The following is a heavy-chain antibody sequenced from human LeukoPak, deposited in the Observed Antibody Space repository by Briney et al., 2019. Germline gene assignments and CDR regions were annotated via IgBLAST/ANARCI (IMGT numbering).Heavy chain of an antibody. V-gene: IGHV3-74*01. Sequence: PGGSLRLSCAASGFXFSRFLMHWVRQAPGKGLVWVSLISNDGRTTRYADSVKGRFTISRDNAKNTLYLEMDSLRAEDTAVYYCARDLAGSIDYWGQGTLVTVSS. CDR1: GFXFSRFL. CDR3: ARDLAGSIDY. CDR2: ISNDGRTT. D-gene: IGHD6-19*01. J-gene: IGHJ4*02.